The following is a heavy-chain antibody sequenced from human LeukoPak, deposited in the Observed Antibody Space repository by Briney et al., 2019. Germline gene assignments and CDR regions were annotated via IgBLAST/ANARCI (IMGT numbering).Heavy chain of an antibody. V-gene: IGHV3-30*02. CDR2: IRYDGSNK. D-gene: IGHD6-19*01. Sequence: GGSLRLSCAASGFTFSSYGMHWVRQAPGKGLEWVAFIRYDGSNKYYADSVKGRFTISRDNSKNTLYLQMNSLRAEDTAVYYCAKEEGDIAVIAFDIWGQGTMVTVSS. CDR3: AKEEGDIAVIAFDI. CDR1: GFTFSSYG. J-gene: IGHJ3*02.